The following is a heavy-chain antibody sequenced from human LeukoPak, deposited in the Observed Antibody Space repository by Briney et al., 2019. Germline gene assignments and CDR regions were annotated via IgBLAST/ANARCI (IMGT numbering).Heavy chain of an antibody. CDR2: INPNSGGT. D-gene: IGHD3-3*01. V-gene: IGHV1-2*02. Sequence: ASVKVSCKASGYTFTGYYMHWVRQAPGQGLEWMGWINPNSGGTNYAQKFQGRVTMTRDTSISTAYMELSRLRSDDTAVYYCARETPLGVFGALDAFDIWGQGTMVTVSS. J-gene: IGHJ3*02. CDR3: ARETPLGVFGALDAFDI. CDR1: GYTFTGYY.